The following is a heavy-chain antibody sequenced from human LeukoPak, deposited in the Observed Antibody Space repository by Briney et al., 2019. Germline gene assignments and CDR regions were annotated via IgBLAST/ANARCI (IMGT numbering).Heavy chain of an antibody. CDR3: VTSWNRQQRDY. D-gene: IGHD1-1*01. CDR2: IWYDGSNK. CDR1: GFTFSSYG. Sequence: PGGSLRLSCAASGFTFSSYGMHWVRQAPGKGLEWVAVIWYDGSNKYYADSVKGRFTISRVNSKNTLYLQMNSLRAEDTAVYYCVTSWNRQQRDYWGQGILVTVSS. V-gene: IGHV3-33*01. J-gene: IGHJ4*02.